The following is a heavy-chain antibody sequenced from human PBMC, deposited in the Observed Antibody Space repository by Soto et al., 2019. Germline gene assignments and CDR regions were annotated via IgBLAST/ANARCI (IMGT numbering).Heavy chain of an antibody. CDR1: GASLSGYY. D-gene: IGHD2-15*01. CDR3: ANHIGFGSGDGCSRGVDC. J-gene: IGHJ4*02. Sequence: QVQLQQWGAGLLKPSETLSLTCAVSGASLSGYYRSWIRQPPGKGLEWIGETNDSGSTSYNPSLKSRVTISVETSKNQFSLKLTSKTAADTAVYYCANHIGFGSGDGCSRGVDCWGQGTLVTVSS. CDR2: TNDSGST. V-gene: IGHV4-34*01.